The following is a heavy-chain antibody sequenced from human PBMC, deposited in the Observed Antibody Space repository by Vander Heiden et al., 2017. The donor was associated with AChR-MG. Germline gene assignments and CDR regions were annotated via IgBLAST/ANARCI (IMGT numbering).Heavy chain of an antibody. CDR2: INPFGGST. J-gene: IGHJ4*02. V-gene: IGHV1-46*03. Sequence: QVQLVQSGAEVKKHGASVKISCKASGYSFTSYYMHWVRQAPGQGLEWMGIINPFGGSTSSAQNFQGRVTLTRDTSTSTVFMELSSLRSEDTAVYYCTRDDDDDRGWTGKRSDSWGQGTLGTVSS. D-gene: IGHD6-19*01. CDR1: GYSFTSYY. CDR3: TRDDDDDRGWTGKRSDS.